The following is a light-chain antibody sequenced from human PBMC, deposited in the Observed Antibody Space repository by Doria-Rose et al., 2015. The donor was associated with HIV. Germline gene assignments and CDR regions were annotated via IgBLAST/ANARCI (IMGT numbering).Light chain of an antibody. J-gene: IGKJ1*01. CDR3: QSYNSARA. V-gene: IGKV1-27*01. Sequence: DIRLTQSPSSLSASVGDRVTITCRASQGISNYLAWYQQKPGKAPELLIYDASTLQSGVPSRFSGSGSGTDFTLIIISLQSEDVGTFYCQSYNSARAFGQGTKVEIK. CDR2: DAS. CDR1: QGISNY.